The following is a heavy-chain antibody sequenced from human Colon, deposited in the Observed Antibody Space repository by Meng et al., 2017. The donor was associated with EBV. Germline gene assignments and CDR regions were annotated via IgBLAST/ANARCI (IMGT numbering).Heavy chain of an antibody. V-gene: IGHV4-30-4*01. CDR2: IYYSGST. CDR1: GGAISCGDYY. D-gene: IGHD5-12*01. J-gene: IGHJ4*02. CDR3: ARDRGGLGAFDY. Sequence: SDPGLAKPSPTPLLTCTASGGAISCGDYYWSWIRQPPGKGLEWIGYIYYSGSTYYNPSLKSRVTISVDTSKNQFSLKLSSVTAADTAVYYCARDRGGLGAFDYWGQGTLVTVSS.